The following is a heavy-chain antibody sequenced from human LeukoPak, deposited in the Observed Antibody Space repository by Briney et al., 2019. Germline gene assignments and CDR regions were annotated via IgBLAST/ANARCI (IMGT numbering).Heavy chain of an antibody. V-gene: IGHV1-8*01. CDR3: ARWGTWQGFDY. D-gene: IGHD1/OR15-1a*01. CDR1: GYTFTSYD. J-gene: IGHJ4*02. Sequence: ASVKVSCKAPGYTFTSYDINWVRQATGQGLEWMGWMNPNSGNTGYAQNFQGRVTMTRNTSISTAYMELSSLRSEDTAVYFCARWGTWQGFDYWGQGTLVTVSS. CDR2: MNPNSGNT.